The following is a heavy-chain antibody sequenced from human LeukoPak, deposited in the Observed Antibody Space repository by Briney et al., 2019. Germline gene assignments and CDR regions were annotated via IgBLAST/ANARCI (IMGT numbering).Heavy chain of an antibody. V-gene: IGHV3-23*01. Sequence: GGFLRLSCAASGFTFSNYAMSWVRQAPGKGLEWVSSISGGAANTWYADSVEGRFTISRDNSKDTLFLQMNSLRAEDTAVYYCAKVRGFGLVPNDYWGQGALVIVSS. CDR2: ISGGAANT. D-gene: IGHD1-26*01. CDR1: GFTFSNYA. J-gene: IGHJ4*02. CDR3: AKVRGFGLVPNDY.